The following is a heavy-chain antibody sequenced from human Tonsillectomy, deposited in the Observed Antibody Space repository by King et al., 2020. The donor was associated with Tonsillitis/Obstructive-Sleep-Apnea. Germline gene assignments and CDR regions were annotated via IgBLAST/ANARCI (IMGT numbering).Heavy chain of an antibody. J-gene: IGHJ5*02. CDR2: IIPILGIA. Sequence: QLVQSGAEVKKPGSSVKVSCKASGGTFSSYAISWVRQAPGQGLEWMGGIIPILGIANYAQKFQGRVTITADKSTSTACMELSSLRSEDTAVYYCARESNYYGSGSYYNARYNWFDPWGQGTLVTVSS. CDR1: GGTFSSYA. V-gene: IGHV1-69*10. D-gene: IGHD3-10*01. CDR3: ARESNYYGSGSYYNARYNWFDP.